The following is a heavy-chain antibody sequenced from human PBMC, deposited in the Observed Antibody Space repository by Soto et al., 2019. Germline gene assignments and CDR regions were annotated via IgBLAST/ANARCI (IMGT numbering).Heavy chain of an antibody. CDR3: ARHPLGYSYGPLDY. CDR1: GYSFTDYW. Sequence: PGESLKISCQSSGYSFTDYWIGWVRQMPGKGMEWMGIIYPGDSDTRYSPSFQGHVTISADKSISTAFLQWSSLKASVTSMYYCARHPLGYSYGPLDYWGQGTLVTVSS. D-gene: IGHD5-18*01. CDR2: IYPGDSDT. V-gene: IGHV5-51*01. J-gene: IGHJ4*02.